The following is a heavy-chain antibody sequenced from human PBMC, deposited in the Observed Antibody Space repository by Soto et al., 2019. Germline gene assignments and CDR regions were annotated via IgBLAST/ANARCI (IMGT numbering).Heavy chain of an antibody. CDR3: AKSGDSSSSLGYYYYYYMDV. D-gene: IGHD6-6*01. CDR1: GFTFSSYA. CDR2: ISGSGGST. J-gene: IGHJ6*03. V-gene: IGHV3-23*01. Sequence: GGSLRLSCAASGFTFSSYAMSWVRQAPGKGLEWVSAISGSGGSTYYADSVKGRFTISRDNSKNTLYLQMNSLRAEDTAVYYCAKSGDSSSSLGYYYYYYMDVWGKGTTVTVSS.